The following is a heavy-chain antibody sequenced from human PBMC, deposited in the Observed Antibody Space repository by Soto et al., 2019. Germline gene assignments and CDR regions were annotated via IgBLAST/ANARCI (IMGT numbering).Heavy chain of an antibody. CDR1: GGTFSSYA. J-gene: IGHJ6*02. D-gene: IGHD3-10*01. CDR2: IIPIFGTA. Sequence: SVKVSCKASGGTFSSYAISWVRQAPGQGLEWMGGIIPIFGTANYAQKFQGRVTITADEATSTAYMELSSLRSEDTAVYYCASKKAVLLWFGESHDYYYYGMDVGGQGTTVTVSS. V-gene: IGHV1-69*13. CDR3: ASKKAVLLWFGESHDYYYYGMDV.